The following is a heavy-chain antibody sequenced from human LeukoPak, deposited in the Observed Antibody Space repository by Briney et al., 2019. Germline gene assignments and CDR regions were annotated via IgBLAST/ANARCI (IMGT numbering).Heavy chain of an antibody. CDR3: ARGGIFGVVIIKSSDY. V-gene: IGHV1-2*02. CDR1: GYTFTGYY. Sequence: ASVKVSCKASGYTFTGYYMHWVGQAPGQGLEWMGWINPNSGGTNYAQKFQGRVTMTRDTSISTAYMELSRLRSDDTAVYYCARGGIFGVVIIKSSDYWGQGTLVTVSS. CDR2: INPNSGGT. J-gene: IGHJ4*02. D-gene: IGHD3-3*01.